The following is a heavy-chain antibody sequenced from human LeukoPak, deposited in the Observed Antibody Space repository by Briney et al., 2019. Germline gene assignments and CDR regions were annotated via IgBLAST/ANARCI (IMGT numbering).Heavy chain of an antibody. CDR2: ISSSSSYI. D-gene: IGHD3-3*01. J-gene: IGHJ4*02. Sequence: GGSLRLSCAASGFTFSSYSMNWVRQAPGKGLEWVSSISSSSSYIYYADSVKGRFTISRDNAKNSLYLQMNSLRAEDTAVYYCARVPTYYDFWSGYQNESLGYWGQGTLVTVSS. CDR3: ARVPTYYDFWSGYQNESLGY. CDR1: GFTFSSYS. V-gene: IGHV3-21*01.